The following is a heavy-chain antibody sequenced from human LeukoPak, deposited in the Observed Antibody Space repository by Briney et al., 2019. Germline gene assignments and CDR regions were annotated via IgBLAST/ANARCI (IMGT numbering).Heavy chain of an antibody. CDR2: ISPDGSDK. CDR1: GFTFSSYW. CDR3: ATSAGGPWYGYFDY. D-gene: IGHD3-10*01. V-gene: IGHV3-7*03. Sequence: PGGSLRLSCAASGFTFSSYWMTWVRQVPGKGLEWVANISPDGSDKYYVDSVKGRFIISRDNAKKSLYLQMNSLRVEDTAVYYCATSAGGPWYGYFDYWGQGTLATVSS. J-gene: IGHJ4*02.